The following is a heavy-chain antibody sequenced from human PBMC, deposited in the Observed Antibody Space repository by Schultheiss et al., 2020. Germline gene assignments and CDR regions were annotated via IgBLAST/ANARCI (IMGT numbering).Heavy chain of an antibody. J-gene: IGHJ4*02. V-gene: IGHV3-21*01. CDR2: ISSSSSYI. CDR3: ARRVPRGLWFGESKHTYFDY. CDR1: GFTFRDAW. Sequence: GGSLRLSCAASGFTFRDAWMSWVRQAPGKGLEWVSSISSSSSYIYYADSVKGRFTISRDNAKNSLYLQMNSLRAEDTAVYYCARRVPRGLWFGESKHTYFDYWGQGTLVTVSS. D-gene: IGHD3-10*01.